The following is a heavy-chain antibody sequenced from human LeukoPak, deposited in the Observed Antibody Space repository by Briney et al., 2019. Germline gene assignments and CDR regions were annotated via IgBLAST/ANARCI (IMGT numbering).Heavy chain of an antibody. J-gene: IGHJ4*02. CDR1: GFTFSSYS. Sequence: AGGSLRLSCAASGFTFSSYSMNWVRQAPGKGLEWVSYISSSSSTIYYADSVKGRFTISRDNAKNSLYLQMNSLRAEDTAVYYCATVRNYYGSGSYWGDYRGQGTLVTVSS. V-gene: IGHV3-48*04. CDR2: ISSSSSTI. CDR3: ATVRNYYGSGSYWGDY. D-gene: IGHD3-10*01.